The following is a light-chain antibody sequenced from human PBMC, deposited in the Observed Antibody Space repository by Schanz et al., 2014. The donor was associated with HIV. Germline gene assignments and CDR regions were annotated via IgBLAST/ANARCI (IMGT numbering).Light chain of an antibody. CDR2: GTS. Sequence: IQLTQSPSSLSAFVGDRVTITCRASQGISSYLAWYQQKPGKAPKLLIYGTSNLRGGVPSRFSGSGSGTDFTLTISSLQPEDFATYYCQQTYNMPFTFGQGTKLEIK. V-gene: IGKV1-39*01. CDR1: QGISSY. J-gene: IGKJ2*01. CDR3: QQTYNMPFT.